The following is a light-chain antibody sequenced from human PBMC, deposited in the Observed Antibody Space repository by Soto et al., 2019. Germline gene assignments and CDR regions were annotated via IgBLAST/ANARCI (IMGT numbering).Light chain of an antibody. Sequence: DIQMTQSPSTMSGSVGDRVTITCRASQTISSWLAWYQQKPGKAPKLLIYDASNLEAGVPSRFRGSGSGTDFTFTISRLQTEDIATYYCQQLDSFPLTFGQGTRLEIK. CDR1: QTISSW. J-gene: IGKJ5*01. CDR2: DAS. CDR3: QQLDSFPLT. V-gene: IGKV1-5*01.